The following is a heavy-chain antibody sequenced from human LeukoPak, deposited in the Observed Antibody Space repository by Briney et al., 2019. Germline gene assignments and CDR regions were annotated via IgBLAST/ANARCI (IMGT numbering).Heavy chain of an antibody. V-gene: IGHV3-21*01. Sequence: PGGSLRLSCAASGFTFSSYSMNWVRQAPGKGLEWVSSISSSSSYIYYADSVKGRFTISRDNAKNSLYLQMNSLRAEDTAVYYCAREYCSGGSCSIPFDYWGQGTLVTVS. CDR2: ISSSSSYI. CDR3: AREYCSGGSCSIPFDY. CDR1: GFTFSSYS. J-gene: IGHJ4*02. D-gene: IGHD2-15*01.